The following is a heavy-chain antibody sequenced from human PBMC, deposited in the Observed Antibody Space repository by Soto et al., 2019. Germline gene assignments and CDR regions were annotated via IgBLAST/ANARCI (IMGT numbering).Heavy chain of an antibody. Sequence: QVQLVESGGGVVQPERSQRLSCTASKFTFASYVMHWVRQAPGEGLEWVALISFDGTNKYYADSVKGRFTISRDNSKNTMYLQMNSLRPEDTAVYYCAREMIPMIMGGMSAMDVWVQGTTVTAS. CDR3: AREMIPMIMGGMSAMDV. J-gene: IGHJ6*02. CDR2: ISFDGTNK. V-gene: IGHV3-30*04. CDR1: KFTFASYV. D-gene: IGHD3-22*01.